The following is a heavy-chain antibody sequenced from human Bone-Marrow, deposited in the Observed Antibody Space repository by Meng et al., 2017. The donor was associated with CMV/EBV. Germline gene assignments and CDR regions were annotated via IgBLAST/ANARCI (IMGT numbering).Heavy chain of an antibody. Sequence: GGSLRLSCAASGFTVSSKYMSWVRQAPGKGLEWVGRIKSKTDGGTTDYAAPVKGRFTISRDDSKNTLYLQLNSLKTEDTAVYYCTTVSNYDLFDYWGQGTLVTVSS. D-gene: IGHD4-11*01. CDR2: IKSKTDGGTT. V-gene: IGHV3-15*01. CDR1: GFTVSSKY. CDR3: TTVSNYDLFDY. J-gene: IGHJ4*02.